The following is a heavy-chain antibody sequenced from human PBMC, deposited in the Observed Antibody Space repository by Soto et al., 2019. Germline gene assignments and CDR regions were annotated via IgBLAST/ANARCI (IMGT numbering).Heavy chain of an antibody. J-gene: IGHJ4*02. CDR1: GFTFSSYG. CDR2: IWYDGSNK. CDR3: ARDGSSMVTVIDY. Sequence: QVQLVESGGGVVQPGGSLRLSCAASGFTFSSYGMHWVLQAPGKRLEWVAVIWYDGSNKYYADSVKGRFTISRDNSKNTLYLQMNSLRAEDTAVYYCARDGSSMVTVIDYWGQGTLVTVST. V-gene: IGHV3-33*01. D-gene: IGHD3-10*01.